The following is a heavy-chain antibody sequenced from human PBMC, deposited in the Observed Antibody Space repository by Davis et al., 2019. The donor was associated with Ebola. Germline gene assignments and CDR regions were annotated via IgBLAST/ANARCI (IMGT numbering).Heavy chain of an antibody. CDR1: GGSFSGYY. V-gene: IGHV4-34*01. J-gene: IGHJ6*02. Sequence: MPSETLSLTCAVYGGSFSGYYWSWIRQSPGKGLEWIGEISHTGDTNYNPSLKSRVIISVDTSKNQFSLKLNSVNAADTAMYYCARDRMGMTDYYYGMDVWGQGTTVTVSS. CDR2: ISHTGDT. CDR3: ARDRMGMTDYYYGMDV. D-gene: IGHD7-27*01.